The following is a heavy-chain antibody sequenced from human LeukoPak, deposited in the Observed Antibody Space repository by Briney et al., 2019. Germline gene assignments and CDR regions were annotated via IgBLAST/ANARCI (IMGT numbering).Heavy chain of an antibody. CDR1: GFTFSSYA. Sequence: PGGSLRLSCAASGFTFSSYAMRWVRQAPGKGLEWVLAIGAGGGPTYYADSVKGRFTISRDDSKNTLYLQMNSLRAEETALYYCAKDSGYSTGWYLDDYWGQGTLVTVSS. CDR3: AKDSGYSTGWYLDDY. CDR2: IGAGGGPT. J-gene: IGHJ4*02. V-gene: IGHV3-23*01. D-gene: IGHD6-19*01.